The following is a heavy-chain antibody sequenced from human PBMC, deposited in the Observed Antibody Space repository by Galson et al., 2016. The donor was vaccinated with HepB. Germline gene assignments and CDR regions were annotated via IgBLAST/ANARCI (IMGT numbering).Heavy chain of an antibody. CDR2: ITGSGGRS. D-gene: IGHD3-9*01. J-gene: IGHJ4*02. CDR3: AKGYNILTGLIDY. CDR1: GFTFSSYA. V-gene: IGHV3-23*01. Sequence: SLRLSCAVSGFTFSSYAMSWFRQAPGKGLEWDSSITGSGGRSDFADSVKGRFTISRDNSKNILFLQMNNLGAEDTAVYYCAKGYNILTGLIDYWGRGTLVTVSS.